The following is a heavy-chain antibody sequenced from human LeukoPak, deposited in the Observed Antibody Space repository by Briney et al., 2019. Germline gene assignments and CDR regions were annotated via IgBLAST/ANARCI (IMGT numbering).Heavy chain of an antibody. CDR2: ISGSGGST. V-gene: IGHV3-23*01. D-gene: IGHD1-14*01. J-gene: IGHJ6*02. CDR1: GFTFSSYA. CDR3: AKDITGDEDYYYGMDV. Sequence: GGSLRLSCTASGFTFSSYAMSWVRQAPGKGLEWVSGISGSGGSTYYADSVRGRFTISRDNAKNSLYLQMNSLRAEDTALYYCAKDITGDEDYYYGMDVWGQGTTVTVSS.